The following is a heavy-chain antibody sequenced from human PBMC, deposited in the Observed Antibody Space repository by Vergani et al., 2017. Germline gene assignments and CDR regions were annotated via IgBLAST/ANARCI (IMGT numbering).Heavy chain of an antibody. CDR1: GITFKNAW. J-gene: IGHJ4*02. CDR2: VIPHLEIT. D-gene: IGHD3-22*01. V-gene: IGHV1-69*04. CDR3: AREGNYYDSTGFGPGGSFD. Sequence: VQVVESGGGLIKPGGSLRLSCVVSGITFKNAWINWVRQAPGQGLEWVGRVIPHLEITTLAQHLQGRVIITADKSTDTAYMELISLRPEDTAVYYCAREGNYYDSTGFGPGGSFDWGPGTLVTVSS.